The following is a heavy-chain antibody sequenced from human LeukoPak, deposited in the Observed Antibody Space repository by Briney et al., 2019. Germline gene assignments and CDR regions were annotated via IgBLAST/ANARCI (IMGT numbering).Heavy chain of an antibody. CDR2: IYYSGST. Sequence: PSETLSLTCTVPGGSISSSSYYWGWIRQPPGKGLEWIGSIYYSGSTYYNPSLKSRVTISVDTSKNQFSLKLSSVTAADTAVYYCARLAYYDSSGYPFDYWGQGTLVTVSS. CDR1: GGSISSSSYY. D-gene: IGHD3-22*01. J-gene: IGHJ4*02. CDR3: ARLAYYDSSGYPFDY. V-gene: IGHV4-39*01.